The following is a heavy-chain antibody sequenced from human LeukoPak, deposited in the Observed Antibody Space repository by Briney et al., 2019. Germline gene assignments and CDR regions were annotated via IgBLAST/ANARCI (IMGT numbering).Heavy chain of an antibody. CDR3: ARLTWGGSSSRAPYY. J-gene: IGHJ4*02. D-gene: IGHD6-6*01. V-gene: IGHV5-51*01. CDR1: GYSFTSYW. Sequence: GESLKISCKGSGYSFTSYWIGWVRQMPGKGLEWMGIIYHGDSDTRYSPSFQGQVTISADKSISTAYLQWSSLKASDTAMYYCARLTWGGSSSRAPYYWGQGTLVTVSS. CDR2: IYHGDSDT.